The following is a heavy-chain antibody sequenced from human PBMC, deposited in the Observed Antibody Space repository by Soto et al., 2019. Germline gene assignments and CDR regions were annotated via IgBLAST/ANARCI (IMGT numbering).Heavy chain of an antibody. J-gene: IGHJ3*02. CDR2: INHSGST. Sequence: SETLSLTCAVYGGSFSGYYWSWIRQPPGKGLEWIGEINHSGSTNYNPSLKSRVTISVDTSKNQVPLKLSSVTAADTAMYYCARGGLSVVAAATLGGAFDIWGQGTTVTVSS. CDR3: ARGGLSVVAAATLGGAFDI. D-gene: IGHD2-15*01. V-gene: IGHV4-34*01. CDR1: GGSFSGYY.